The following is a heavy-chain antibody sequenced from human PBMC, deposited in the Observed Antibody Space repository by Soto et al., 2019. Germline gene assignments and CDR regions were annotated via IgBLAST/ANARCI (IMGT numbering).Heavy chain of an antibody. J-gene: IGHJ6*02. CDR2: IKADGTEK. V-gene: IGHV3-7*03. Sequence: GGSLRLSXVGSGFTFSSYWMGWVRQTPGKGLEWVATIKADGTEKYYVDSVKGRFTFSRDNAKTSVYLEMNSLRAEDTAVYYCVTAVRGYNANGDLWGQGTTVTVSS. CDR3: VTAVRGYNANGDL. D-gene: IGHD5-12*01. CDR1: GFTFSSYW.